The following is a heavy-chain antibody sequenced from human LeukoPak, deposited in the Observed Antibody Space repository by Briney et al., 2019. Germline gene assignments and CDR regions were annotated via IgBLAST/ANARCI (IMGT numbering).Heavy chain of an antibody. CDR1: GFTFSSYA. CDR2: ISGSGGST. Sequence: GGFLRLSCAASGFTFSSYAMSWVRQAPGKGLEWVSAISGSGGSTYYADSVKGRFTISRDNSKNTLYLQMNSLRAADTAVYYCAKVRYILRYFGWLLYLDYWGQGTLVTDS. V-gene: IGHV3-23*01. D-gene: IGHD3-9*01. CDR3: AKVRYILRYFGWLLYLDY. J-gene: IGHJ4*02.